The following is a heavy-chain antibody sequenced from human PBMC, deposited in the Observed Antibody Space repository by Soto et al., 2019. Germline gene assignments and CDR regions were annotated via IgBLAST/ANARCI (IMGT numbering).Heavy chain of an antibody. V-gene: IGHV3-48*02. D-gene: IGHD6-13*01. CDR3: ARVGSSWYSYYYYYGMDV. J-gene: IGHJ6*02. CDR1: GFTFSSYS. CDR2: ISSSSSTI. Sequence: EVQPVESGGGLVQPGGSLRLSCAASGFTFSSYSMNWVRQAPGKGLEWVSYISSSSSTIYYADSVKGRFTISRDNAKNSLYLQMNSLRDEDTAVYYCARVGSSWYSYYYYYGMDVWGQGTTVTVSS.